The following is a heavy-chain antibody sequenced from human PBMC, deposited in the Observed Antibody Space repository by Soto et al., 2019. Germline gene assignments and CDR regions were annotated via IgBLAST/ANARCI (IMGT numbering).Heavy chain of an antibody. J-gene: IGHJ6*02. CDR3: TRAGPPYYYGMDV. CDR2: ISSNGVGT. V-gene: IGHV3-64*04. Sequence: PGGSLRLSCAASGFTLSGYAMDWVRQAPGKGLEYVSGISSNGVGTYYANSVQGRFTISRDNSKNTLYLQMNSLRAEDTAVYYCTRAGPPYYYGMDVWGQGTTVTVSS. D-gene: IGHD6-19*01. CDR1: GFTLSGYA.